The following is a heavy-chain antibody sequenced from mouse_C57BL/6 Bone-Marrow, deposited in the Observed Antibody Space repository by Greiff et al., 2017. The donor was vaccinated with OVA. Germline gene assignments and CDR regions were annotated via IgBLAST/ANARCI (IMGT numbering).Heavy chain of an antibody. CDR3: VRQEDYGYAWFAY. Sequence: EAGGGLVQPKGSLKLSCAASGFSFNTYAMNWVRQAPGKGLEWVARIRSKSNNYATYYADSVKDRFTISRDDSESMLYLQMNNLKTEDTAMYYCVRQEDYGYAWFAYWGQGTLVTVSA. D-gene: IGHD2-2*01. J-gene: IGHJ3*01. CDR1: GFSFNTYA. CDR2: IRSKSNNYAT. V-gene: IGHV10-1*01.